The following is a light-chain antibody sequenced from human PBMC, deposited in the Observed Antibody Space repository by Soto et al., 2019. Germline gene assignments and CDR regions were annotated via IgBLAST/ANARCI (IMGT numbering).Light chain of an antibody. Sequence: EIVLTQSPGTLSLSPGERVTLSCRASQSVTRSFLAWYQQKPGQAPRLLIYGASSRATGIPDRFSGSGSGTDFTLTISRLEPEDFAVYYCHQYGSSPQAFGPGTKVDFK. CDR2: GAS. J-gene: IGKJ3*01. V-gene: IGKV3-20*01. CDR1: QSVTRSF. CDR3: HQYGSSPQA.